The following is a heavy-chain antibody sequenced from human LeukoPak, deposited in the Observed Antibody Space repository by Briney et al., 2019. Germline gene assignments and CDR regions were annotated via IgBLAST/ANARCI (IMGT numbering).Heavy chain of an antibody. D-gene: IGHD4-23*01. CDR1: GYTFTGYY. Sequence: ASVKVSCKTSGYTFTGYYIHWVRQAPGQGLEWMGWINPDSGATKYAPKFQGRVTMTRDTSISTAYMELSRLRSDDTAVYYCARASLRWEGAVNWFDPWGQGTLVTVSS. CDR3: ARASLRWEGAVNWFDP. CDR2: INPDSGAT. V-gene: IGHV1-2*02. J-gene: IGHJ5*02.